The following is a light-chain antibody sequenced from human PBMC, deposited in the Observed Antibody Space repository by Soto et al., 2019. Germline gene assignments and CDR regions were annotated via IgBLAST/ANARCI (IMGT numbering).Light chain of an antibody. V-gene: IGKV1-39*01. J-gene: IGKJ1*01. Sequence: DNHLTQSPSSLSAYLGDRITITCRASLTTSVFLNWYQHKPGQAPRLLIYAASNLQSGVPSRFSGSGSGTYFTLTITSLQAEDFATYYCQQSYTAPPTFGQGTKVE. CDR1: LTTSVF. CDR3: QQSYTAPPT. CDR2: AAS.